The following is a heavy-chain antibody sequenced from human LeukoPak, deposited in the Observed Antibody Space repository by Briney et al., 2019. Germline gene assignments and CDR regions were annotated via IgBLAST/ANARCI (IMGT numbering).Heavy chain of an antibody. D-gene: IGHD2-2*02. CDR1: SGSISNYY. Sequence: SETLSLTCTVSSGSISNYYWSWIRQPPGKGLEWIGEINHSGSTNYNPSLKSRVTISVDTSKNQFSLKLSSVTAADTAVYYCARGGFLGYCSSTSCYRGSGMDVWGQGTTVTVSS. J-gene: IGHJ6*02. CDR2: INHSGST. CDR3: ARGGFLGYCSSTSCYRGSGMDV. V-gene: IGHV4-34*01.